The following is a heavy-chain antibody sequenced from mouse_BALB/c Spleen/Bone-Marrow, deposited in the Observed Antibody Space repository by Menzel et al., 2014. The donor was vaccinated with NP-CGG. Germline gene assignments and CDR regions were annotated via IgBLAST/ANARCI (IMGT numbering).Heavy chain of an antibody. CDR3: AKQDYYRSDYAMDY. CDR1: GFSLTSYG. D-gene: IGHD2-14*01. J-gene: IGHJ4*01. V-gene: IGHV2-3*01. Sequence: VKLQESGTGLVAPSQSLSITCTVSGFSLTSYGVVWVRQPPGKGLEWLGVIWGDGSTNYRSALISRLSISKDNSKSXVFLKLNSLQTDDTATYYCAKQDYYRSDYAMDYWGQGTSVTVSS. CDR2: IWGDGST.